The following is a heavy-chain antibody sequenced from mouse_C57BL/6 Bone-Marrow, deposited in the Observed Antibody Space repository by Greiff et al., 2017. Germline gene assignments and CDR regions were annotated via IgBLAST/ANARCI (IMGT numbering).Heavy chain of an antibody. Sequence: VQVVESGAELVKPGASVKISCKASGYAFSSYWMNWVKQRPGKGLEWIGQIYPGDGDTNYNGKFKGKATLTADKSSSTAYMQLSSLTSEDSAVYFCARDYSNYPYYYAMDYWGQGTSVTVSS. D-gene: IGHD2-5*01. CDR1: GYAFSSYW. J-gene: IGHJ4*01. CDR3: ARDYSNYPYYYAMDY. CDR2: IYPGDGDT. V-gene: IGHV1-80*01.